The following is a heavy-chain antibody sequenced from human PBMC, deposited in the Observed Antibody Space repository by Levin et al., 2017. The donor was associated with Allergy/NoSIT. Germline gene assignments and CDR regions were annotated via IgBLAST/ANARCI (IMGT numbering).Heavy chain of an antibody. CDR2: ISGSGGST. D-gene: IGHD3-3*01. J-gene: IGHJ4*02. CDR1: GFTFSSYA. CDR3: AKDSTITIFPPSFDY. V-gene: IGHV3-23*01. Sequence: GGSLRLSCAASGFTFSSYAMSWVRQAPGKGLEWVSAISGSGGSTYYADSVKGRFTISRDNSKNTLYLQMNSLRAEDTAVYYCAKDSTITIFPPSFDYWGQGTLVTVSS.